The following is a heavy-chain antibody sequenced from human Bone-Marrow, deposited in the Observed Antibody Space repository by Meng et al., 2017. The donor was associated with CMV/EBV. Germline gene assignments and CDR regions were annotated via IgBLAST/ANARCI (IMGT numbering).Heavy chain of an antibody. CDR2: ISYDGSNK. D-gene: IGHD5-18*01. CDR1: GFTFSSYA. Sequence: GSLRLSCAASGFTFSSYAMHWVRQAPGKGLEWVAVISYDGSNKYYADSVKGRFTISRDNSKNTLYLQMNSLRAEDTAVYYCARYSRRIQLSWVTDAFDIWGQGTMVTVSS. CDR3: ARYSRRIQLSWVTDAFDI. J-gene: IGHJ3*02. V-gene: IGHV3-30-3*01.